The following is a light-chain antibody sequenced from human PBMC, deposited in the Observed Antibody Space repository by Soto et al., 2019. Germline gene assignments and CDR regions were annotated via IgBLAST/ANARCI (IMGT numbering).Light chain of an antibody. CDR1: SSDVVAYDY. Sequence: QSVLTQPPSASGSPGQSVTISCTGTSSDVVAYDYVSWYQQHPGKAPKLMIYEINKRPSGVPDRFSGSKSGNTASLTVSGLQAEDEADYHCSSFAGSNNFPYVFGTGTKVTVL. V-gene: IGLV2-8*01. J-gene: IGLJ1*01. CDR3: SSFAGSNNFPYV. CDR2: EIN.